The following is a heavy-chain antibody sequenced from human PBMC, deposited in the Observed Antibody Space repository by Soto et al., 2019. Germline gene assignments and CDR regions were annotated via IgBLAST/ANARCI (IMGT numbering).Heavy chain of an antibody. Sequence: SVAVPLEAALCTLRRYALRCLREAPGQGLEWMGGIIPIFGTANYAQKFQGRITINADESTSTAYMELSSLRSEDMCVYYCARVEYYYDSSPLRWCDPWAQVIMVIV. CDR3: ARVEYYYDSSPLRWCDP. CDR2: IIPIFGTA. J-gene: IGHJ5*02. V-gene: IGHV1-69*13. CDR1: LCTLRRYA. D-gene: IGHD3-22*01.